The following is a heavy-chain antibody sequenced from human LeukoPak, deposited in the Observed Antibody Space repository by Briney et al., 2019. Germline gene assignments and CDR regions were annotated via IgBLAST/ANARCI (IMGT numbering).Heavy chain of an antibody. D-gene: IGHD3-10*01. CDR2: IYHSGST. CDR1: AYSISSGYY. J-gene: IGHJ4*02. Sequence: KSSETLSLTCTVSAYSISSGYYWGWIRQPPGKGLECIGTIYHSGSTYYNPSLKSRVTISADTSKNQFSLRLSSVTAADTATYYCAKHYMGPYDNRGLDYWGQGSLVTVSS. CDR3: AKHYMGPYDNRGLDY. V-gene: IGHV4-38-2*02.